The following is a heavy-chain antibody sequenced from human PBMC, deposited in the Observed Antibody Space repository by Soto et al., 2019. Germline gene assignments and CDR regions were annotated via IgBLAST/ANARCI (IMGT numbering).Heavy chain of an antibody. J-gene: IGHJ4*02. CDR1: ADSFSKYY. V-gene: IGHV4-59*01. CDR3: ASVTLGGVVLAH. D-gene: IGHD3-16*01. CDR2: IYFNGNT. Sequence: SETLSLTCSVSADSFSKYYWTWIRQPPGEGLEWIGYIYFNGNTNYNPSLTGRVTISIDTSKKQFSLNLSSVTAADTAVYYCASVTLGGVVLAHWGQGTLVTVSS.